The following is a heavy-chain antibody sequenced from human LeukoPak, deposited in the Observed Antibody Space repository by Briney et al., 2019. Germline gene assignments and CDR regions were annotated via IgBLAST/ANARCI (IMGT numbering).Heavy chain of an antibody. CDR3: VRKGSVAGLGY. Sequence: GGSLRLSCAASGFTFSTYWMHWVRQAPGKGLMWVSCINGDGSSTAYADSVKGRFTVSRDNAKNTLYLQLNNLGGEDTAVYYCVRKGSVAGLGYWGQGTLVTVSS. D-gene: IGHD6-19*01. J-gene: IGHJ4*02. CDR1: GFTFSTYW. CDR2: INGDGSST. V-gene: IGHV3-74*01.